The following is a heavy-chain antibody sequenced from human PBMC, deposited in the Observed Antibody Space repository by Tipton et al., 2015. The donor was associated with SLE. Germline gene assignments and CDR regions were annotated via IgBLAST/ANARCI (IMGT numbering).Heavy chain of an antibody. D-gene: IGHD2-2*01. Sequence: QSGAEVKKPGESLKISCKGSGYSFTSYWIGWVRQMPGKGLEWMGIIYPGDSDTRYSPSFQGQVTISADKSISTAYLQWSSLKASATAMYYCARLYCSSPSCLTAEYFQHWGQGALVTVSS. CDR3: ARLYCSSPSCLTAEYFQH. CDR1: GYSFTSYW. CDR2: IYPGDSDT. J-gene: IGHJ1*01. V-gene: IGHV5-51*03.